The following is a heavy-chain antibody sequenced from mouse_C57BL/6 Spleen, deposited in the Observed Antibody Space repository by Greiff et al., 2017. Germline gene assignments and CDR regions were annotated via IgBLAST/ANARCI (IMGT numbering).Heavy chain of an antibody. CDR3: ARNWDGGAMDY. CDR1: GYSFTGYY. V-gene: IGHV1-42*01. J-gene: IGHJ4*01. Sequence: VQLQPSGPELVKPGASVKISCKASGYSFTGYYMNWVKQSPEKSLEWIGEINPSTGGTTYNQKFKAKATLTVDKSSSTAYMQLKSLTSEDSAVYYCARNWDGGAMDYWGQGTSVTVSS. CDR2: INPSTGGT. D-gene: IGHD4-1*01.